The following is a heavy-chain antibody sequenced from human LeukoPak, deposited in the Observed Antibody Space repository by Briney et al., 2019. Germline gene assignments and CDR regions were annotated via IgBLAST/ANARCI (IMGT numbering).Heavy chain of an antibody. CDR2: IRSKAYGGTT. CDR3: TSFGDYVWGSYRYFDY. Sequence: GGSLRLSCTAAGFTFGDYAMSWFRQAPGKGLEWVGLIRSKAYGGTTEYAASVKGRFTISRDDSKSIAYLQMNSLKTEDTDVYYCTSFGDYVWGSYRYFDYWGQGTLVTVSS. V-gene: IGHV3-49*03. J-gene: IGHJ4*02. D-gene: IGHD3-16*02. CDR1: GFTFGDYA.